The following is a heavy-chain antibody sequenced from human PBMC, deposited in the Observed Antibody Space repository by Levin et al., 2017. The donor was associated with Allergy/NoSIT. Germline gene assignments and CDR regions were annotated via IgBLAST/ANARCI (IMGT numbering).Heavy chain of an antibody. D-gene: IGHD6-13*01. CDR3: ANDIRPHQLVLSTFDH. Sequence: GGSLRLSCAASGFTFSTYAMSWVRQAPGKGLEWVSAISGSGGSAYYADFVKGRFTISRDNSRNTLHLQMDSLRVEDTAVYYCANDIRPHQLVLSTFDHWGQGTLVTVSS. CDR1: GFTFSTYA. V-gene: IGHV3-23*01. J-gene: IGHJ4*02. CDR2: ISGSGGSA.